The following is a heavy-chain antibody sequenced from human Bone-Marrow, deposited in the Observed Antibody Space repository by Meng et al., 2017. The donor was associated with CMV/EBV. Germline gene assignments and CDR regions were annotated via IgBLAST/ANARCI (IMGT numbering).Heavy chain of an antibody. CDR2: INPSGGST. D-gene: IGHD5-12*01. Sequence: ASVKVSCKASGYTFTSYYMHWVRQAPGQGLEWMGIINPSGGSTSYAQKFQGRVTMTRDTSTSTVYMELSSLRSEDTAVYYCARYRDSGYDSSGYFDYWGQGTRVTVSS. CDR3: ARYRDSGYDSSGYFDY. V-gene: IGHV1-46*01. CDR1: GYTFTSYY. J-gene: IGHJ4*02.